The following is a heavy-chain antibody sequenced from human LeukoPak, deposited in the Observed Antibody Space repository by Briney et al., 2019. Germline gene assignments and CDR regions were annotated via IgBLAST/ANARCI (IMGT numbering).Heavy chain of an antibody. CDR1: GGSISSGGYY. D-gene: IGHD3-16*01. V-gene: IGHV4-31*03. CDR3: ARLITFHQILDY. J-gene: IGHJ4*02. Sequence: SETLSLTCTVSGGSISSGGYYWSWLRQHPGKGLEWIGYIYYSGSTYYNPSLKSRVTISVDTSKNQFSLKLSSVTAADTAVYYCARLITFHQILDYWGQGTLVTVSS. CDR2: IYYSGST.